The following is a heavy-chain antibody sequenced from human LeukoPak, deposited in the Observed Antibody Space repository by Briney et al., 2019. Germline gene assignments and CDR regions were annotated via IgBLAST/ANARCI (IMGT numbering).Heavy chain of an antibody. D-gene: IGHD2-8*01. CDR2: ISSSSSYI. CDR3: AKDRCSNGIGCYYYYMDV. Sequence: PGGSLRLSCAASGFTFSSYSMNWVRQAPGKGLEWVSSISSSSSYIYYADSVKGRFTISRDNAKNSLYLQMNSLRAEDTAVYYCAKDRCSNGIGCYYYYMDVWGKGTTVTISS. J-gene: IGHJ6*03. CDR1: GFTFSSYS. V-gene: IGHV3-21*01.